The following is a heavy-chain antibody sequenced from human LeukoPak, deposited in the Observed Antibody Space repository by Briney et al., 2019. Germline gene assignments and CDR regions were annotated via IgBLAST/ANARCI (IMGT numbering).Heavy chain of an antibody. J-gene: IGHJ6*03. CDR1: GFTFSSYS. V-gene: IGHV3-21*01. CDR3: ARDLEDRDSSGYYYLGGGYMDV. D-gene: IGHD3-22*01. Sequence: GGSLRLSCAASGFTFSSYSMNWVRQAPGKGLEWVSSISSSSSYIYYADSVKGRFTISRDNAKNSLYLQMNSLRAEDTAVYYWARDLEDRDSSGYYYLGGGYMDVWGKGTTVTVSS. CDR2: ISSSSSYI.